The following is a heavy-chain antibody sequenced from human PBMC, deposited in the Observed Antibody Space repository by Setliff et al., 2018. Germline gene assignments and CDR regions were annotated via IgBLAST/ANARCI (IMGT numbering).Heavy chain of an antibody. CDR2: ISNIGSST. V-gene: IGHV3-23*01. CDR1: GFTFSSYA. CDR3: AAHYRGITGTTWDAFDI. J-gene: IGHJ3*02. Sequence: PGGSLRLSCAASGFTFSSYAMGWVRQAPGKGLEWVSVISNIGSSTFYADSVKGQFTISRDNSKNTLYLQLNSLRADDTAVYYCAAHYRGITGTTWDAFDIWGQGRMVTVSS. D-gene: IGHD1-7*01.